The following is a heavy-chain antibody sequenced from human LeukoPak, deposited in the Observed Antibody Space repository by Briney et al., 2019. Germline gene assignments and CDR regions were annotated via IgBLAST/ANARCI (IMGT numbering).Heavy chain of an antibody. J-gene: IGHJ4*02. CDR1: GFTVSSNY. D-gene: IGHD3-16*01. V-gene: IGHV3-66*02. CDR2: IYSGGST. Sequence: GGSLRLSCAASGFTVSSNYMSWVRQAPGKGLEWVSVIYSGGSTYYADSAKGRFTISRDNSKNTLYLQMNSLRAEDTAVYYCARGGSIAYFDYWAREPWSPSPQ. CDR3: ARGGSIAYFDY.